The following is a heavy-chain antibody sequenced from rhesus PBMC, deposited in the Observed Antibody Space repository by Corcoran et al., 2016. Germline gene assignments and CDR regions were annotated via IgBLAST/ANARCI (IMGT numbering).Heavy chain of an antibody. D-gene: IGHD1-38*01. CDR2: ISGRDGST. CDR1: GGSISSTL. CDR3: SRGDTWTDFLY. J-gene: IGHJ4*01. Sequence: QLQLQESGPGLVKPSATLSLTCSVSGGSISSTLWRLLRQPPGKGLEWIGRISGRDGSTDYNPSIKSRVTISTDTSKTQFSLKLNSVTAADTAVYYCSRGDTWTDFLYWGQGVLVTVSS. V-gene: IGHV4-173*01.